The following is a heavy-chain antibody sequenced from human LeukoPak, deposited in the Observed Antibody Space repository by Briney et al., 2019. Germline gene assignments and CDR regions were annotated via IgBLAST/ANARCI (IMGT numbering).Heavy chain of an antibody. J-gene: IGHJ6*03. CDR3: ARSYCSSTSCYDYYYYYMDV. D-gene: IGHD2-2*01. CDR1: GGSFSGYY. Sequence: SETLSLTCAVYGGSFSGYYWSWIRQPPGKGLEWIGYIYYSGSTNYNPSLKSRVTISVDTSKNQFSLKLSSVTAADTAVYYCARSYCSSTSCYDYYYYYMDVWGKGTTVTVSS. CDR2: IYYSGST. V-gene: IGHV4-59*01.